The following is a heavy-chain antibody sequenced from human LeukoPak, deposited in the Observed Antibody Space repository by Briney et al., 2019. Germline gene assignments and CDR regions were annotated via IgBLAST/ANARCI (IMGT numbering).Heavy chain of an antibody. Sequence: ASVKVSCKASGYTFTSYGISWVRQAPGQGLEWMGWISAYNGNTNYAQKLQGRVTMTTDTSTSTAYMELRSLRSDDTAVYYCARAPNCSSTSCQDWFDPWGQGTLVTVSS. CDR1: GYTFTSYG. CDR3: ARAPNCSSTSCQDWFDP. D-gene: IGHD2-2*01. J-gene: IGHJ5*02. V-gene: IGHV1-18*01. CDR2: ISAYNGNT.